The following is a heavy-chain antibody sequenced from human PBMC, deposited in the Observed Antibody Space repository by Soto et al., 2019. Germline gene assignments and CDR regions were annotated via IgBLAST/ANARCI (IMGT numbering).Heavy chain of an antibody. CDR2: IYYSGST. D-gene: IGHD1-26*01. Sequence: SETLSLTCSVSGGSISSSSCYWGWIRQPPGKGLEWIGSIYYSGSTYYKPSLKSRVTISVDTSKNQFYLKLSSVTAADTAVYYCARRGGVGATTYDYWGQGTLVTVSS. CDR1: GGSISSSSCY. V-gene: IGHV4-39*01. J-gene: IGHJ4*02. CDR3: ARRGGVGATTYDY.